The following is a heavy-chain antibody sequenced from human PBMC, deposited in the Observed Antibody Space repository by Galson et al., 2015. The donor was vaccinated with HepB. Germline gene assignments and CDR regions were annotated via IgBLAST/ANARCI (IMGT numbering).Heavy chain of an antibody. CDR1: GGTFSSYA. V-gene: IGHV1-69*04. D-gene: IGHD3-22*01. CDR3: ARGKTYYYDSSGYYYDEYFQH. J-gene: IGHJ1*01. Sequence: SVKVSCKASGGTFSSYAISWVRQAPGQGLEWMGRIIPILGIANYAQKFQGRVTITADKSTSTAYMELSSLRSEDTAVYYCARGKTYYYDSSGYYYDEYFQHWGQGTLVTVSS. CDR2: IIPILGIA.